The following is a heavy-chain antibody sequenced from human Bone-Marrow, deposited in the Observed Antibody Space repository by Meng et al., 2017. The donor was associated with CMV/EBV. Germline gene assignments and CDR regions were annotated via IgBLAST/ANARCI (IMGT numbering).Heavy chain of an antibody. CDR3: TTRVAGPSHYYYYGMDV. CDR2: IRSKAYGGTT. CDR1: GFTFGDYA. D-gene: IGHD6-13*01. J-gene: IGHJ6*02. Sequence: GESLKISCTASGFTFGDYAMSWVRQAPGKGLEWVGFIRSKAYGGTTEYAASVKGRFTISRDDSKSIAYLQMNSLKTEDTAVYYCTTRVAGPSHYYYYGMDVWGQGTTVTVSS. V-gene: IGHV3-49*04.